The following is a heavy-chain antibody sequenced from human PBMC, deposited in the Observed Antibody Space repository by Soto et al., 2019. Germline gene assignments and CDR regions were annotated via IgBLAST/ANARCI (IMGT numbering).Heavy chain of an antibody. Sequence: SETLSLTCTVSGGSISSSSYYWGWIRQPPGKGLEWIGSIYYSGSTYYNPSLKSRVTISVDTSKNQFSLKLSSVTAADTAVYYCARQTGYSSSWYVWFDPWGQGTLVTV. CDR2: IYYSGST. CDR3: ARQTGYSSSWYVWFDP. D-gene: IGHD6-13*01. V-gene: IGHV4-39*01. J-gene: IGHJ5*02. CDR1: GGSISSSSYY.